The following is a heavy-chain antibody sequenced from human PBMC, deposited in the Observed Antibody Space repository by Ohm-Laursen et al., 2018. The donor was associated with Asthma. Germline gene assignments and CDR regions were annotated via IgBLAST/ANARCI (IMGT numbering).Heavy chain of an antibody. Sequence: SLRLSCAASGFTFSDYYMSWIRQAPGKGLEWVAVIWYDGTITYYADSLKGRFSVSRDNSKNTLFLQMNRLRVEDTAIYYCARDSGMAVVVDAFDLWGQGTMVTVSS. CDR1: GFTFSDYY. V-gene: IGHV3-33*08. D-gene: IGHD6-19*01. J-gene: IGHJ3*01. CDR2: IWYDGTIT. CDR3: ARDSGMAVVVDAFDL.